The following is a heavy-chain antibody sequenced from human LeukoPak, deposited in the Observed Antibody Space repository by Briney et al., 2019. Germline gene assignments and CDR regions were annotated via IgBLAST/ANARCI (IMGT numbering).Heavy chain of an antibody. CDR3: ASSGSYRFDY. CDR2: ISSSSSYT. CDR1: GFTFSSYA. J-gene: IGHJ4*02. D-gene: IGHD1-26*01. V-gene: IGHV3-21*01. Sequence: PGGSLRLSCAASGFTFSSYAMSWVRQAPGKGLEWVSSISSSSSYTYYADSVKGRFTISRDNAKNSLYLQMNSLRAEDTAVYYCASSGSYRFDYWGQGTLVTVSS.